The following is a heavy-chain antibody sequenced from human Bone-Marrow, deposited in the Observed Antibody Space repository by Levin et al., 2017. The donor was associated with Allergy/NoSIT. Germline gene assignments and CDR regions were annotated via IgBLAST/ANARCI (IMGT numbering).Heavy chain of an antibody. CDR2: ISGSGGST. J-gene: IGHJ4*02. D-gene: IGHD4-17*01. CDR1: GFTFSSYA. V-gene: IGHV3-23*01. Sequence: ASVKVSCAASGFTFSSYAMSWVRQAPGKGLEWVSAISGSGGSTYYADSVKGRFTISRDNSKNTLYLQMNSLRAEDTAVYYCAKSRSPLDYGDYYFDYWGQGTLVTVSS. CDR3: AKSRSPLDYGDYYFDY.